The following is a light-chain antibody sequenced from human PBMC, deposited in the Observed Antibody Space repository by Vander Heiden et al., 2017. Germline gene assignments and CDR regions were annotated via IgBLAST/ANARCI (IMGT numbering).Light chain of an antibody. CDR3: HYHASSNLDGV. J-gene: IGLJ3*02. V-gene: IGLV6-57*01. Sequence: NFMLTQPHSVSESPGKTVTISCTRSSGSIASNYVQWYQQRPGSSPTNVIYVENQRPSGVPDRFSGAFASSSTYAYRNLSVLKTEDEADDDCHYHASSNLDGVFGGGTQLTVL. CDR1: SGSIASNY. CDR2: VEN.